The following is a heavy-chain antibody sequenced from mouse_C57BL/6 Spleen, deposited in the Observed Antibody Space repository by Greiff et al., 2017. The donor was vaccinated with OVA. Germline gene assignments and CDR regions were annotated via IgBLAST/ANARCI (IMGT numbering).Heavy chain of an antibody. V-gene: IGHV5-17*01. CDR2: ISSGSSTI. Sequence: EVHLVESGGGLVKPGGSLKLSCAASGFTFSDYGMHWVRQAPEKGLEWVAYISSGSSTIYYADTVKGRFTISRDNAKNTLFLQMTSLRSEDTAMYYCARPTPYYGNYDWYFDVWGTGTTVTVSS. CDR1: GFTFSDYG. CDR3: ARPTPYYGNYDWYFDV. D-gene: IGHD2-10*01. J-gene: IGHJ1*03.